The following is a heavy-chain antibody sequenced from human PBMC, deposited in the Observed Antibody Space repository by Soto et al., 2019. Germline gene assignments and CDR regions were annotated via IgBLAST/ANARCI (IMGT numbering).Heavy chain of an antibody. Sequence: SVKVSCKASGFTFTSSAMQWVRQARGQRLEWIGWIVVGSGNTNYAQKFQERVTITRDMSTSTAYMELSSLRSEDTAVYYCAADDFWRVPLAYWSQGTLVTVSS. CDR2: IVVGSGNT. D-gene: IGHD3-3*01. CDR3: AADDFWRVPLAY. J-gene: IGHJ4*02. CDR1: GFTFTSSA. V-gene: IGHV1-58*02.